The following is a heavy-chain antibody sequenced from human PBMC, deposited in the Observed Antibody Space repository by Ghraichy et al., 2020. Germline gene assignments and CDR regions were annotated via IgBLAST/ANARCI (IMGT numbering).Heavy chain of an antibody. CDR3: ARESSGYPGKDAFDI. CDR1: GFTFSSYS. J-gene: IGHJ3*02. V-gene: IGHV3-21*01. Sequence: GGSLRLSCAASGFTFSSYSMNWVRQAPGKGLEWVSSISSSSSYIYYADSVKGRFTISRDNAKNSLYLQMNSLRAEDTAVYYCARESSGYPGKDAFDIWGQGTMVTVSS. D-gene: IGHD3-22*01. CDR2: ISSSSSYI.